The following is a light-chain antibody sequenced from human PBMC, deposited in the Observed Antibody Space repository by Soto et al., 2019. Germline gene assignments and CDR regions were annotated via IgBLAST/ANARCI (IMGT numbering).Light chain of an antibody. V-gene: IGKV1-27*01. Sequence: DIQMTQSPSSLSESVGDRVTITCRTNQDISNHLAWYQQKPGKVPKLLIYGASKLETGVHSRFSGSGSGTLFTLTISSLQPEDVATYYCQKYNSAPNTFGQVTRLEIK. CDR3: QKYNSAPNT. CDR2: GAS. J-gene: IGKJ2*01. CDR1: QDISNH.